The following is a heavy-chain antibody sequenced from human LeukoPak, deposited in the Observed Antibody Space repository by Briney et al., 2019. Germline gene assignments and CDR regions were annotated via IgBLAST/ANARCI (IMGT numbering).Heavy chain of an antibody. D-gene: IGHD3-22*01. Sequence: QSGGSLRLSCAASGFTFSSYSMNWVRQAPGKGLEWVSYISSSSSTIYYADSVKGRFTISRDNAKNSLYLQMNSLRAEDTAVYYCARDPEQSYYYDSSGYYYDYWGQGTLVTVSS. J-gene: IGHJ4*02. CDR2: ISSSSSTI. CDR1: GFTFSSYS. V-gene: IGHV3-48*01. CDR3: ARDPEQSYYYDSSGYYYDY.